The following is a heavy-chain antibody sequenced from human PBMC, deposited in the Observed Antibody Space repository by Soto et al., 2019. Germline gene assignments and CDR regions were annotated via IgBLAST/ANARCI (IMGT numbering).Heavy chain of an antibody. Sequence: ASVKVSCKASGGTFSSYAISWVRQAPGQGLEWMGGIIPIFGTANYAQKFQGRVTVTADESTSTAYMELSSLRSEDTAVYYCVSLTLKYYYDSSGYYPFDYWGQGTLVTVSS. D-gene: IGHD3-22*01. CDR2: IIPIFGTA. CDR1: GGTFSSYA. J-gene: IGHJ4*02. CDR3: VSLTLKYYYDSSGYYPFDY. V-gene: IGHV1-69*13.